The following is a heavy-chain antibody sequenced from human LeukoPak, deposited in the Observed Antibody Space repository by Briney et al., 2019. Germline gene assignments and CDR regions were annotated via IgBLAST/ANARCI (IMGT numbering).Heavy chain of an antibody. Sequence: SVKVSCKASGGTFSSYAISWVRQAPGQGLEWMGGIIPIFGTANYAQKFQGRVTITADKSTSTAYMELSSLRSEDTAVYYCARLHSSGWYYFDYWGQGTLVTVSS. CDR3: ARLHSSGWYYFDY. J-gene: IGHJ4*02. D-gene: IGHD6-19*01. CDR2: IIPIFGTA. V-gene: IGHV1-69*06. CDR1: GGTFSSYA.